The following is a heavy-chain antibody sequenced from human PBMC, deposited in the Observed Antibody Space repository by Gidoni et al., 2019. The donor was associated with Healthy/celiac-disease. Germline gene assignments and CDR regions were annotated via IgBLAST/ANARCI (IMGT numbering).Heavy chain of an antibody. V-gene: IGHV3-21*01. CDR2: ISSSSSYI. D-gene: IGHD3-10*01. Sequence: EVQLVESGGGLVKPGGSLRLSCAASWFTFSIYSMNWVRQAPGKGLEWVSSISSSSSYIYYADSVKGRFTISRDNAKNSLYLQMNSLRAEDTAVYYCARGANRGYFDYWGQGTLVTVSS. CDR1: WFTFSIYS. CDR3: ARGANRGYFDY. J-gene: IGHJ4*02.